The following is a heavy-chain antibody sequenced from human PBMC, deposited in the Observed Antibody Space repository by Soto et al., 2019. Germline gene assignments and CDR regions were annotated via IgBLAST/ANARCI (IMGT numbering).Heavy chain of an antibody. J-gene: IGHJ6*02. CDR2: ISGSGGST. V-gene: IGHV3-23*01. CDR3: AKWNYDSSGYYYEEGYYYYGMDV. CDR1: GFTFSSYA. D-gene: IGHD3-22*01. Sequence: GGSLRLSCAASGFTFSSYAMSWVRQAPGKGLEWVSAISGSGGSTYYADSVKGRFTISRDNSKNTLYLQINSLRAEDTAVYYCAKWNYDSSGYYYEEGYYYYGMDVWGQGTTVTVSS.